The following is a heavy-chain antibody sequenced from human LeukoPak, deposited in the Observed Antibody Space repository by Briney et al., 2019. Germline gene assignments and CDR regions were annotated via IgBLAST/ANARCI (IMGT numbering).Heavy chain of an antibody. D-gene: IGHD3-9*01. CDR1: GYTFTGYY. J-gene: IGHJ6*02. CDR2: INPNSGGT. CDR3: ARGSWLFPYYYGMDV. V-gene: IGHV1-2*02. Sequence: ASVKVSCKASGYTFTGYYMHWVRQAPGQGLEGMGWINPNSGGTNYAQKFQGRVTMTRDTSISTAYMELSRLRSDDTAVYYCARGSWLFPYYYGMDVWGQGTTVTVSS.